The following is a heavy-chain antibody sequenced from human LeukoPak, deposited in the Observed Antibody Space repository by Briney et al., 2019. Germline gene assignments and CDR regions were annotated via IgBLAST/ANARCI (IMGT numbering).Heavy chain of an antibody. Sequence: SETLSLTCAVYGGSFSGYYWSWIRQPPGKGLEWIGEINHSGSTNYNPSLKSRVTISVDTSKNQFSLKLSSVTAADTAVYYCARGGLPTFYYYMDVWGKGTTVTVSS. V-gene: IGHV4-34*01. CDR2: INHSGST. J-gene: IGHJ6*03. D-gene: IGHD2-15*01. CDR3: ARGGLPTFYYYMDV. CDR1: GGSFSGYY.